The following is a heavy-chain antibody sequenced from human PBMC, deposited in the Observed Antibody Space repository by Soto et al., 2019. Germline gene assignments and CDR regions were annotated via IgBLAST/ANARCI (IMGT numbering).Heavy chain of an antibody. D-gene: IGHD4-17*01. Sequence: SETLSLTCTVSGGSISSGDYYWSWIRQPPGKGLEWIGYIYYSGSTYYNPSLKSRVTISVDTSKNQFSLKLSSVTAADTAVYYCARVAPGTVTTRAHVDYWGQGTLATVSS. CDR1: GGSISSGDYY. CDR3: ARVAPGTVTTRAHVDY. CDR2: IYYSGST. V-gene: IGHV4-30-4*01. J-gene: IGHJ4*02.